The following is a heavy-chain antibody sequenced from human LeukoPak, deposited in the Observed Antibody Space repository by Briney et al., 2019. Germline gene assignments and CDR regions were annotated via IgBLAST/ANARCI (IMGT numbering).Heavy chain of an antibody. CDR2: IYTSGTT. Sequence: PSETLSLTRTVSGGSISGYYWSWIRQPAGKGLEWIGRIYTSGTTHDNPSLKSRVTMSVDTSKNQVSLKVSSVTAADTAVYYCARQDSKVGAYTGPYYFDYWGQGTLVTVSS. CDR1: GGSISGYY. D-gene: IGHD1-26*01. V-gene: IGHV4-4*07. CDR3: ARQDSKVGAYTGPYYFDY. J-gene: IGHJ4*02.